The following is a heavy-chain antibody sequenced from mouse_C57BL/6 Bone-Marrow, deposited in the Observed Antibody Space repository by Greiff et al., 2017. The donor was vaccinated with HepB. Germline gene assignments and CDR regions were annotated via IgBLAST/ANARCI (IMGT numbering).Heavy chain of an antibody. V-gene: IGHV5-6*01. Sequence: VQLKESGGDLVKPGGSLKLSCAASGFTFSSYGMSWVRQTPDKRLEWVATISSGGSYTYYPDSVKGRFTISRDNAKNTLYLQMSSLKSEDTAMYYGARRNDYDYEEDWYFDVWGTGTTVTVSS. CDR2: ISSGGSYT. CDR3: ARRNDYDYEEDWYFDV. D-gene: IGHD2-4*01. CDR1: GFTFSSYG. J-gene: IGHJ1*03.